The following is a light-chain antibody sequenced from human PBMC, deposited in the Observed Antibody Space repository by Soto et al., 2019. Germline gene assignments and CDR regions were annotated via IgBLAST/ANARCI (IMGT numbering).Light chain of an antibody. CDR2: DVS. Sequence: QSALTQPGSVSGSPGQSITISCTGTSSDVGGYNYVSWYQQHPGKAPKLMIYDVSDRPSGVSNRFSGSKSGNTASLTISGLQAEDEADYYCSSYTRSTTLVVFGGGTKLTVL. CDR3: SSYTRSTTLVV. J-gene: IGLJ2*01. CDR1: SSDVGGYNY. V-gene: IGLV2-14*01.